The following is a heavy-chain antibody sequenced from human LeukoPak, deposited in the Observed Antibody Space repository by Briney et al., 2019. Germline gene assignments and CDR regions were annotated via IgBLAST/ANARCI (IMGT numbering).Heavy chain of an antibody. D-gene: IGHD2-15*01. CDR3: TTRFFRIVPH. CDR1: GFTFSNAW. CDR2: IKSKTDGGTT. Sequence: GGSLRLSCAASGFTFSNAWMSWVRQAPGKGLKWVGRIKSKTDGGTTEYAAPVKGRFTISRDDSKNTLYLQMNSLKNEDTAVYYCTTRFFRIVPHWGQGTLVTVSS. J-gene: IGHJ1*01. V-gene: IGHV3-15*01.